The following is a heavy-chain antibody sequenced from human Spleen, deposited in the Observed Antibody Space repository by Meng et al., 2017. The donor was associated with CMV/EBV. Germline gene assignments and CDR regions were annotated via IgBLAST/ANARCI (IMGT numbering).Heavy chain of an antibody. V-gene: IGHV3-43D*03. D-gene: IGHD6-19*01. CDR2: ISWDGGST. J-gene: IGHJ6*02. CDR3: AKDRVAGNYYYYYGMDV. Sequence: GESLKISCAASGFTFDDYAMHWVRQAPGKGLEWVSLISWDGGSTYYADSVKGRFTISRDNSKNSPYLQMNSLRPEDAALYYCAKDRVAGNYYYYYGMDVWGQGTTVTVSS. CDR1: GFTFDDYA.